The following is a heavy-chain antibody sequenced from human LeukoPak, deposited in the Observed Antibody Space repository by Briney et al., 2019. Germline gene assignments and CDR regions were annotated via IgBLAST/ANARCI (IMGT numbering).Heavy chain of an antibody. Sequence: GGSLRLSCTASGFTFGDYAMSWVRQAPGKGLEWVGFIRSKAYGGTTEYAASVKDRFTISRDDSKSIAYLQMNSLKTEDTAVYYCTSGDYDFWSGYHSTFDIWGQGTMVTVSS. V-gene: IGHV3-49*04. CDR1: GFTFGDYA. CDR3: TSGDYDFWSGYHSTFDI. CDR2: IRSKAYGGTT. D-gene: IGHD3-3*01. J-gene: IGHJ3*02.